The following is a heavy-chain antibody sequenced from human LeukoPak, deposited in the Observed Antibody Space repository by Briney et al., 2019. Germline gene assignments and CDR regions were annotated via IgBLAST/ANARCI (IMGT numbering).Heavy chain of an antibody. CDR1: GGSISSYY. Sequence: SETLSLTCTVSGGSISSYYWSWIRQPAGKGLEWIGRIYTSGSTNYNPSLKSRVTMSVDTSKNQFSLKLSSVTAADTAVYYCARELPIAARPGGYYFDYWGQGTLVTVSS. J-gene: IGHJ4*02. V-gene: IGHV4-4*07. D-gene: IGHD6-6*01. CDR3: ARELPIAARPGGYYFDY. CDR2: IYTSGST.